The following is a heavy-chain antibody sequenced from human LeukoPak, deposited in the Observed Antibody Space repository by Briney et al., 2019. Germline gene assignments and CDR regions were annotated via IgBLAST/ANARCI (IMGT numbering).Heavy chain of an antibody. CDR3: ARDLSLRSIAAAGTPYFDY. CDR2: ISWNSGSI. V-gene: IGHV3-9*01. D-gene: IGHD6-13*01. Sequence: GGSLRLSCAASGFTFDDYAMHWVRQAPGKGLEWVSGISWNSGSIGYADSVKGRFTISRDNSKNTLYLQMNSLRAEDTAVYYCARDLSLRSIAAAGTPYFDYWGQGTLVTVSS. CDR1: GFTFDDYA. J-gene: IGHJ4*02.